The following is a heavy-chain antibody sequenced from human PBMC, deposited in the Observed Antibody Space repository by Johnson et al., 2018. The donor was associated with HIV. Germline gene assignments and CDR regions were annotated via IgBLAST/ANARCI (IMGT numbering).Heavy chain of an antibody. CDR2: ISYDGSNK. J-gene: IGHJ3*02. CDR1: GFTFSSYG. V-gene: IGHV3-30*18. Sequence: QVQLVESGGGLVQPGRSLRLSCAASGFTFSSYGMHWVRQAPGKGLEWVAVISYDGSNKYYADSGEGRFTISRDNSKNTLYLQMNSLRPEDTAVYYCAKDQLVGATYAAFDIWGQGTMVTVSS. D-gene: IGHD1-26*01. CDR3: AKDQLVGATYAAFDI.